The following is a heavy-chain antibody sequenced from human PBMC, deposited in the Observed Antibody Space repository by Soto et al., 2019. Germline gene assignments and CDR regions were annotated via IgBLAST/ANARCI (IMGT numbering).Heavy chain of an antibody. V-gene: IGHV1-69*13. CDR3: ARDKFREYQLLLGY. D-gene: IGHD2-2*01. Sequence: ASVKVSCKASGGTFSSYAISWVRQAPGQGLEWMGGIIPIFGTANYAQKFQGRVTITADESTSTAYMELSSLRSEDTAVYYCARDKFREYQLLLGYWGQGTLVTVSS. CDR2: IIPIFGTA. J-gene: IGHJ4*02. CDR1: GGTFSSYA.